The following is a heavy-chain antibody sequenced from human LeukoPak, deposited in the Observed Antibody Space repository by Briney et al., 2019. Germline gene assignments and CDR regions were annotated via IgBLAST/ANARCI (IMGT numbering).Heavy chain of an antibody. CDR1: GSIFTSYW. V-gene: IGHV5-51*01. J-gene: IGHJ1*01. CDR3: ARQARYGDLPY. D-gene: IGHD4-17*01. CDR2: IYPGNSDT. Sequence: GASLQISCQGSGSIFTSYWIGWVRQLPGKGVEWMGIIYPGNSDTRYSPSFQRQVTISADKSISTPYLQWSTLTASATAMYFCARQARYGDLPYWGQGTLVTVPS.